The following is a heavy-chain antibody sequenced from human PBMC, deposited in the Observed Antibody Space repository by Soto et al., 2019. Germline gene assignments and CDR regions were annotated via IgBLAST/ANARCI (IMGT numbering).Heavy chain of an antibody. CDR3: ARSVAATPHYYYGMDV. CDR1: GGSFSGYY. CDR2: INHSGST. V-gene: IGHV4-34*01. J-gene: IGHJ6*02. Sequence: SETLSLTCAVYGGSFSGYYWSWIRQPPGKGLEWIGEINHSGSTNYNPSLKSRVTISVDTSKNQFSLKLSSVTAADTAVYYCARSVAATPHYYYGMDVWGQGTTVTVSS. D-gene: IGHD2-15*01.